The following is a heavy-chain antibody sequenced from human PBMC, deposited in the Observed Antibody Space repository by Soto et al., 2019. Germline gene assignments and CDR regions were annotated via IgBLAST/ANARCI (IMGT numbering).Heavy chain of an antibody. J-gene: IGHJ6*02. V-gene: IGHV4-4*07. CDR2: IYTSGSP. Sequence: SETLSLTCTVSGGFISSYYWSWIRQPAGKGLECIGRIYTSGSPNYNPSLKSRVTMSVDTSKNQFSLKLSSVTAADTAVYYCARAGAVAGPKGHYYGMDVWGQGTTVTVSS. CDR3: ARAGAVAGPKGHYYGMDV. CDR1: GGFISSYY. D-gene: IGHD6-19*01.